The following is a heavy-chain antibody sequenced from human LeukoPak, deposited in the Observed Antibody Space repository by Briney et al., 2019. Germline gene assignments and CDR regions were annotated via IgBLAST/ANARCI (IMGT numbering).Heavy chain of an antibody. J-gene: IGHJ4*02. D-gene: IGHD6-19*01. CDR2: INPNSGGT. CDR3: AGEAIAVAGSPLDY. V-gene: IGHV1-2*02. Sequence: ASVKVSCKASGYTFTGYYMHWVRQAPGQGLEWMGWINPNSGGTSYAQKFQGRVTMTRDTSTSTVYMELSSLRSEDTAVYYCAGEAIAVAGSPLDYWGQGTLVTVSS. CDR1: GYTFTGYY.